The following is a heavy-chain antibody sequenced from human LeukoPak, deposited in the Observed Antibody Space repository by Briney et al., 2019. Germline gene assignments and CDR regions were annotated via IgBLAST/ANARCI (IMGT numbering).Heavy chain of an antibody. J-gene: IGHJ6*02. CDR3: ARTSYCSSTSCYRSGHYYYGMDV. V-gene: IGHV4-34*01. Sequence: SETLSLTCAVYGGSFSGYYWSWIRQPPGKGLEWIGEINHSGSTNYNPSLKSRVTISVDTSKDQFSLKLSSVTAADTAVYYCARTSYCSSTSCYRSGHYYYGMDVWGQGTTVTVSS. CDR1: GGSFSGYY. CDR2: INHSGST. D-gene: IGHD2-2*01.